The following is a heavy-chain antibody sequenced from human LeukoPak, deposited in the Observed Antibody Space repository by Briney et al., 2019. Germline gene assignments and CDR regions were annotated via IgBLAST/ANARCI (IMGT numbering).Heavy chain of an antibody. J-gene: IGHJ6*03. CDR1: GYTFTNYG. CDR3: ARGISYYYYMDV. D-gene: IGHD2/OR15-2a*01. Sequence: ASVKVSCKASGYTFTNYGISWVRQAPGQGLEWMGWISAYNGNTNYAQKFQGRITMTTDTSTSTAYMELRSLRSDDTAVYYCARGISYYYYMDVWGKGTTVTVSS. V-gene: IGHV1-18*01. CDR2: ISAYNGNT.